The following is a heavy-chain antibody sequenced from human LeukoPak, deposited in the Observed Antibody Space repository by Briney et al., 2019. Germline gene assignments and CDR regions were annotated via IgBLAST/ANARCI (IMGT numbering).Heavy chain of an antibody. J-gene: IGHJ4*02. V-gene: IGHV1-69*13. Sequence: SVKVSCKASGGTFSSYAISWVRQAPGQGLEWMGGIIPIFGTANYAQKFQGRVTITADESTSTAYMELSSLRSEDTAVYYCARANMLQSYYGSGTFDYWGQGTLVTVSS. CDR1: GGTFSSYA. CDR2: IIPIFGTA. CDR3: ARANMLQSYYGSGTFDY. D-gene: IGHD3-10*01.